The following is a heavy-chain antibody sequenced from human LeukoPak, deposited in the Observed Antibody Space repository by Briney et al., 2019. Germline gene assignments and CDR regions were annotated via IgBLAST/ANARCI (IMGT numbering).Heavy chain of an antibody. CDR1: GFTFDDYA. CDR2: ISWNSGSI. D-gene: IGHD5-24*01. Sequence: PGGSLRLSCAASGFTFDDYAMHWVRQAPGKGLEWVSGISWNSGSIGYADSVKGRFTISRDNAKNSLYLQMNSLRAEDTALYYCAKATDPLESKGFAFDIWGQGTMVTVSS. J-gene: IGHJ3*02. V-gene: IGHV3-9*01. CDR3: AKATDPLESKGFAFDI.